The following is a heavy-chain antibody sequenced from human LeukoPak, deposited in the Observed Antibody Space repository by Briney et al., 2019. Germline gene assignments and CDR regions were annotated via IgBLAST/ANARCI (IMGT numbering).Heavy chain of an antibody. CDR3: ASLAGVQLMDY. CDR2: IYYSGST. Sequence: SETLSLTCTVSGGSISSGDYYWSWIRQPPGKGLEWIGYIYYSGSTYYNPSLKSRVTISVDTSKNQFSLKLSSVTAADTAVYYCASLAGVQLMDYWGQGTLVTVSS. D-gene: IGHD5-18*01. CDR1: GGSISSGDYY. J-gene: IGHJ4*02. V-gene: IGHV4-30-4*01.